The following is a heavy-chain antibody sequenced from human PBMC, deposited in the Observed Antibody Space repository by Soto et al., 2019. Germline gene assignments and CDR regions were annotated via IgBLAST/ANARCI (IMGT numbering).Heavy chain of an antibody. CDR3: ARAREPEYSSAIFFDI. D-gene: IGHD5-18*01. Sequence: GGSPRLSCASSCLTVISSYMSWVRQAPGKGLRWVSVIYSAGSTYYANSVKGRFTISRDISTNMVYLQMSSLTDEDTAVYYCARAREPEYSSAIFFDIWGQGALVTVSS. J-gene: IGHJ4*02. V-gene: IGHV3-53*01. CDR2: IYSAGST. CDR1: CLTVISSY.